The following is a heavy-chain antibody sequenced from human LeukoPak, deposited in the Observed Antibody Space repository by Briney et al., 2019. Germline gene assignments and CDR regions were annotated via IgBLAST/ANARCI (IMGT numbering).Heavy chain of an antibody. J-gene: IGHJ4*02. CDR1: GFTFSSYS. V-gene: IGHV3-21*01. D-gene: IGHD6-19*01. Sequence: GGSLRLSCAASGFTFSSYSMNWVRQAPGKGLEWVSSIGSTSSYIYYADSVKGRFTISRDNAKNSLYLQMNSLRAEDTAVYYCARASSGWAVDLYYFDYWGQGALVTVSS. CDR2: IGSTSSYI. CDR3: ARASSGWAVDLYYFDY.